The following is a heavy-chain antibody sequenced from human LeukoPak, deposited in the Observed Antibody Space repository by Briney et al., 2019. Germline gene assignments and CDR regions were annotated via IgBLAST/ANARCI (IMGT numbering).Heavy chain of an antibody. J-gene: IGHJ6*02. CDR2: IWYDGSNK. V-gene: IGHV3-33*01. Sequence: PGGSLRLSCAASGFTFSSYGMHWVRQAPGKGLEWVAVIWYDGSNKYYADSVKGRFTISRDNAKQSLYLQMDTLTAEDTAVYYCARDVGCSSTRGCSYYYYYGMDVWGQGTTVTVSS. CDR3: ARDVGCSSTRGCSYYYYYGMDV. D-gene: IGHD2-2*01. CDR1: GFTFSSYG.